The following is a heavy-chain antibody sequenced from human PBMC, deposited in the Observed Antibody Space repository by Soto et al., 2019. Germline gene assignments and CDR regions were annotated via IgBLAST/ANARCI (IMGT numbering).Heavy chain of an antibody. D-gene: IGHD5-12*01. J-gene: IGHJ4*02. V-gene: IGHV1-69*01. Sequence: QVQLVQSGAEVKKPGSSVKVSCKASGGTFSSYAISWVRQAPGQGLEWRGGIIPIFGTAKYAQKLQGRVTITADESTITAYMELSSLRSEYTAVYYCVSVATILIYPDYWGQGTLVTFSS. CDR1: GGTFSSYA. CDR2: IIPIFGTA. CDR3: VSVATILIYPDY.